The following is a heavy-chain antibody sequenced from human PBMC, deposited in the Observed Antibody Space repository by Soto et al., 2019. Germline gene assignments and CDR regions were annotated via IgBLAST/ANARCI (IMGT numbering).Heavy chain of an antibody. Sequence: QVRLEQSGPEVKKTGASVKVSCKASGYTFTSYGISWVRQAPGQGLEWMGWINIYSGDANYAQRLQDRVTMTRDTSTNTVDMEMRSLRSDDTAVYYCARALYYYDNSGLAYWGQGTLVTVSS. J-gene: IGHJ4*02. CDR2: INIYSGDA. D-gene: IGHD3-22*01. CDR1: GYTFTSYG. V-gene: IGHV1-18*01. CDR3: ARALYYYDNSGLAY.